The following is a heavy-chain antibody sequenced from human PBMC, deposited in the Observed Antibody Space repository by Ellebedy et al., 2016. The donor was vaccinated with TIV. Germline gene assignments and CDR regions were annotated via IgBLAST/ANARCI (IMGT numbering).Heavy chain of an antibody. D-gene: IGHD2-8*01. J-gene: IGHJ4*02. V-gene: IGHV5-10-1*01. CDR3: ARLTDCTNGVCYTYLDY. Sequence: PGGSLRLSCKGSGYSFTSYWIGWVRQMPGKGLEWMGIIYPGDSYTNYSPSFQGHVTISADKSISTAYLQWSSLKASDTAMYYCARLTDCTNGVCYTYLDYWGQGTLVTVSS. CDR2: IYPGDSYT. CDR1: GYSFTSYW.